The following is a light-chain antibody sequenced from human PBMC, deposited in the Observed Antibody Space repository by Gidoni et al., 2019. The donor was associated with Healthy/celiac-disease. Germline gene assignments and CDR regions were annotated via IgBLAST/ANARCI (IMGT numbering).Light chain of an antibody. V-gene: IGKV3-11*01. J-gene: IGKJ2*01. CDR3: QQRSNWPPYT. Sequence: ELVLPQSPATLSLSPGERATLSCRASQSVSSYLVWYQQKPGQAPRLLIYDASNRATGIPARFSGSGSGTDFTLTISSLEPEDFAVYYCQQRSNWPPYTFGQGTKLEIK. CDR1: QSVSSY. CDR2: DAS.